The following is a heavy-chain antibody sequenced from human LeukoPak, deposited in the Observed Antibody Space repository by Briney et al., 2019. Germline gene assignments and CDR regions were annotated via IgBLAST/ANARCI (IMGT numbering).Heavy chain of an antibody. CDR3: ARHSEGPVNDAFDI. J-gene: IGHJ3*02. CDR1: GFSFSEYY. D-gene: IGHD2-2*01. CDR2: LSSSGRYT. Sequence: GGSLRLSCAASGFSFSEYYMTWIRQAPGKGLEWVSNLSSSGRYTNYADSVRGRFTISRDNAKKSLYLQMNSLRAEDTAVYYCARHSEGPVNDAFDIWGQGTKVTVSS. V-gene: IGHV3-11*03.